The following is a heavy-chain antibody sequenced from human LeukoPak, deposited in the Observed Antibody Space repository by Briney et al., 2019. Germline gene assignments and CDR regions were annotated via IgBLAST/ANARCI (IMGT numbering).Heavy chain of an antibody. CDR2: MNPNSGNT. D-gene: IGHD6-13*01. CDR3: ARGRRKQQLGNWFDP. J-gene: IGHJ5*02. CDR1: GYTFTSYD. V-gene: IGHV1-8*01. Sequence: ASVKVSCKASGYTFTSYDINWVRQATGQGLEWMGWMNPNSGNTGYAQKFQGRVTMTRNTSISTAYMELSSLRSEDTAVYYCARGRRKQQLGNWFDPWGQGTLVTVSS.